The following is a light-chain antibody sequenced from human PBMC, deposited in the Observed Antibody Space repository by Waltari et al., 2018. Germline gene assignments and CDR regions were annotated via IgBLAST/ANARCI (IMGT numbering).Light chain of an antibody. CDR3: QQSYSGPIT. CDR1: QSISKY. J-gene: IGKJ5*01. CDR2: ASS. Sequence: DTHMTQSPSSLSASVGDRVTITCRASQSISKYLNWYQQKPGKAPKLLIYASSTLQSGVPSRFSGSGSATDFTLTISGLQSEDFGTYYCQQSYSGPITFGQGTRLEIK. V-gene: IGKV1-39*01.